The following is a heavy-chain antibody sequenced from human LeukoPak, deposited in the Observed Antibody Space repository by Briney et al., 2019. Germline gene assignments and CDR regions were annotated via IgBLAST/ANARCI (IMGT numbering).Heavy chain of an antibody. CDR1: GFTFSSYW. Sequence: GGSLRLSCAASGFTFSSYWMNWVRQAPGKGLEWVSVIYSGGSTYYADSVKGRFIISRDNSKNTLYLQMNSLRAEDTAVYYCARGEDYGDYFDYWGQGTLVTVSS. CDR2: IYSGGST. V-gene: IGHV3-53*01. J-gene: IGHJ4*02. CDR3: ARGEDYGDYFDY. D-gene: IGHD4-17*01.